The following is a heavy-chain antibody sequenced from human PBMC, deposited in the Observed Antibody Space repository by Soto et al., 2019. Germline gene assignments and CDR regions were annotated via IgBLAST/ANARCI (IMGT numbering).Heavy chain of an antibody. CDR1: GFTFDDYA. D-gene: IGHD3-10*01. V-gene: IGHV3-9*01. J-gene: IGHJ4*02. CDR3: AKETTPHYGGHFDY. Sequence: GGSLRLSCAASGFTFDDYAMHWVRQAPGKGLEWVSGISWNSGSIGYADSVKGRFTISRDNAKNSLYLQMNSLRAEDTALYYCAKETTPHYGGHFDYWGQGTLVTVSS. CDR2: ISWNSGSI.